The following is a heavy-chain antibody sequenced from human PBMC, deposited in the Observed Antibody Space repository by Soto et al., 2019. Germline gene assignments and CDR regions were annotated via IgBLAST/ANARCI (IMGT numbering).Heavy chain of an antibody. CDR3: ARENVEQPRGFYYYGMDV. D-gene: IGHD6-13*01. Sequence: QVQLVESGGGVVQPGRFLRLSCAASGFTFSSYGMHWVRQAPGKGLEWVAVIWYDGSNKYYADSVKGRFTISRDNSKNTLYLQMNSLRAEDTAVYYCARENVEQPRGFYYYGMDVWGQGTTVTVSS. J-gene: IGHJ6*02. CDR2: IWYDGSNK. CDR1: GFTFSSYG. V-gene: IGHV3-33*01.